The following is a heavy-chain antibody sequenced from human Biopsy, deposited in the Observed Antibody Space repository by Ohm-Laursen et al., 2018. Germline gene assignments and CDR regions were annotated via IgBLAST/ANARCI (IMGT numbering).Heavy chain of an antibody. CDR2: IFYRGST. D-gene: IGHD3-22*01. J-gene: IGHJ5*02. CDR1: GASITSYY. Sequence: SETLSLTCTVSGASITSYYWGWIRQPPGKGLEWIGSIFYRGSTHYKPSLKSRVNISVDTSKNQFSLKLNSVTAADTAVYYCARDYDTSGYYYVSWGQGTQVTVSS. CDR3: ARDYDTSGYYYVS. V-gene: IGHV4-39*01.